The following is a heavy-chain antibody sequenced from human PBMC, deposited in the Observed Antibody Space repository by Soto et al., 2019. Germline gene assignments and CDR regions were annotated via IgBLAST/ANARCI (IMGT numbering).Heavy chain of an antibody. Sequence: ASVKVSCKASGYTFTSYYMHWVRQAPGQGLEWMGIINPSGGSTSYAQKFQGRVTITRDTSASTAYMELSSLRSEDTAVYYCARDVAEFDYWGQGTLVTVSS. CDR3: ARDVAEFDY. V-gene: IGHV1-46*01. J-gene: IGHJ4*02. CDR1: GYTFTSYY. D-gene: IGHD6-13*01. CDR2: INPSGGST.